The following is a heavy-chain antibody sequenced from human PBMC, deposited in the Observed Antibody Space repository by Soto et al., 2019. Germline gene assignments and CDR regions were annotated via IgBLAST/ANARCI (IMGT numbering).Heavy chain of an antibody. J-gene: IGHJ3*02. CDR2: IYPGDSDA. Sequence: GESLKISCKGSGYSFSTHWLAWVRQMPGKGLEYMGIIYPGDSDARYSPSFQGPVTLSADKSNSTAYLQWTTMKASDTAIYFCARARVSTPRLEDPFDIWGQGTMVTVSS. V-gene: IGHV5-51*01. D-gene: IGHD5-12*01. CDR3: ARARVSTPRLEDPFDI. CDR1: GYSFSTHW.